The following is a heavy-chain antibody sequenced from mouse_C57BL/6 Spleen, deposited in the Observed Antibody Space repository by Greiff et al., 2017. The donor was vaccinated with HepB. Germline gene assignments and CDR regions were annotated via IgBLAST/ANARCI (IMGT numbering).Heavy chain of an antibody. CDR3: VRDAEGAAWFAY. CDR1: GFTFNTYA. Sequence: EVHLVESGGGLVQPKGSLKLSCAASGFTFNTYAMHWVRQAPGKGLEWVARIRRKSSNYATYYADSVKGRFTISRDDSQSMLYLQMNNLKTEDTAMYYCVRDAEGAAWFAYWGQGTLVTVSA. CDR2: IRRKSSNYAT. J-gene: IGHJ3*01. V-gene: IGHV10-3*01.